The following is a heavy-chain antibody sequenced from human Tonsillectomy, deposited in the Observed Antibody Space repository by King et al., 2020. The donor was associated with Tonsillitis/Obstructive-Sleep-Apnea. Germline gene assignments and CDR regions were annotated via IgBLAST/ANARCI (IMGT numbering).Heavy chain of an antibody. J-gene: IGHJ3*01. CDR1: GGSFSGYY. D-gene: IGHD6-6*01. CDR2: INRGGST. V-gene: IGHV4-34*01. Sequence: VQLPQWGAGLLKPSETLSLTCAVYGGSFSGYYWTWIHQPPGKGLEWIGEINRGGSTNPNPSLKSRVTISVDTSKNQFSLKMRSVTAADTAVYYCARVGGLSSSSASDAFDVWGLGTMVTVSS. CDR3: ARVGGLSSSSASDAFDV.